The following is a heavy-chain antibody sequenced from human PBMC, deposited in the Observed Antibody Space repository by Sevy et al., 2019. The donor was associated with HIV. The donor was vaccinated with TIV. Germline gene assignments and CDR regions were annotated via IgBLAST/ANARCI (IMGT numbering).Heavy chain of an antibody. CDR3: AGIAVAGTGRPQTEYYYYGMDV. J-gene: IGHJ6*02. CDR2: IYYSGST. CDR1: GGSISSSSYY. Sequence: SETLSLTCTVSGGSISSSSYYWGWIRQPPGKGLEWIGSIYYSGSTYYNPSLKSRVTISVDTSKNQFSLKLSSVTAADTAVYYCAGIAVAGTGRPQTEYYYYGMDVWGQGTTVTVSS. D-gene: IGHD6-19*01. V-gene: IGHV4-39*01.